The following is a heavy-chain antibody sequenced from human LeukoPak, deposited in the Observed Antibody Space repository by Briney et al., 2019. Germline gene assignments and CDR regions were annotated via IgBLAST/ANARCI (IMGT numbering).Heavy chain of an antibody. Sequence: PGRSLRLSCAASGFTFSSYGMHWVRQAPGKGLEWVAVISYDGSSKDYADSVKGRFTISRDNSKNTLYLQMNSLRAEDTAVYYCAKVTYGSGTYGAFDSWGQGTLVTVSS. CDR2: ISYDGSSK. V-gene: IGHV3-30*18. J-gene: IGHJ4*02. CDR3: AKVTYGSGTYGAFDS. CDR1: GFTFSSYG. D-gene: IGHD3-10*01.